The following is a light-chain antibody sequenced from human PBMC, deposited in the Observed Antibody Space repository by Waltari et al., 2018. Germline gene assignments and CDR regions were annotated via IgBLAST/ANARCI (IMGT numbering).Light chain of an antibody. CDR1: QSLLHSNGYNY. CDR2: LGS. CDR3: MQALQTPRT. J-gene: IGKJ1*01. Sequence: DIVMTQSPLSLPVTPGEPASISCRSSQSLLHSNGYNYLDWYLQKPGQSPQLLIYLGSNQASGVPDRFIGSGSGTDFTLKISRVEAEDVGVYYCMQALQTPRTFGQGTKVEIK. V-gene: IGKV2-28*01.